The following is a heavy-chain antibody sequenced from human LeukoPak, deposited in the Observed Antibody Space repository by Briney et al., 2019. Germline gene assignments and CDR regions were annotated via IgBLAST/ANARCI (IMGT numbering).Heavy chain of an antibody. D-gene: IGHD3-3*01. V-gene: IGHV3-21*01. CDR3: ARDLISITIFGVVIPYYGMDV. CDR2: ISSSSSYI. J-gene: IGHJ6*02. CDR1: GFTFSSYA. Sequence: GGSLRLSCAASGFTFSSYAMSWVRQAPGKGLEWVSSISSSSSYIYYADSVKGRFTISRDNAKNSLYLQMNSLRAEDTAVYYCARDLISITIFGVVIPYYGMDVWGQGTTVTVSS.